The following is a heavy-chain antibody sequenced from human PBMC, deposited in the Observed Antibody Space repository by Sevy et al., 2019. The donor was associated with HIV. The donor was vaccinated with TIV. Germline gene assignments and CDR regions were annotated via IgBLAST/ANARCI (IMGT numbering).Heavy chain of an antibody. CDR3: STDDLISY. V-gene: IGHV3-15*07. D-gene: IGHD3-3*02. CDR1: GFDFPTAW. J-gene: IGHJ4*02. CDR2: IKSITDGGAA. Sequence: GGSLRLSCTASGFDFPTAWLNWIRQVQGKGLGWVGNIKSITDGGAADYAAPVKGRFTISRHDSKNTLYLQMNSLKAEDTAVYYCSTDDLISYWGRGTLVTVSS.